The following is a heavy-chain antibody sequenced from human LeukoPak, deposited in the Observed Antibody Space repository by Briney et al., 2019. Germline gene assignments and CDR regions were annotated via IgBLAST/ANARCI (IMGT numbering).Heavy chain of an antibody. CDR2: ISGSGGST. CDR1: GFTFSSYA. Sequence: SGGSLRLSCAASGFTFSSYAMSWVRQARGKGLEWVSAISGSGGSTYYADSVKGRFTISRDNSKNTLYLQMNSLRAEDTAVYYGAKFLWFGELSSYYFDYWGQGTLVTVSS. D-gene: IGHD3-10*01. J-gene: IGHJ4*02. CDR3: AKFLWFGELSSYYFDY. V-gene: IGHV3-23*01.